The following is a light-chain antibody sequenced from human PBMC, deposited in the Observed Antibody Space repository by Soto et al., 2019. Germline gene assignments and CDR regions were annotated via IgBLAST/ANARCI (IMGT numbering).Light chain of an antibody. CDR2: EVS. CDR1: SSDVGDFDC. Sequence: QSALTQPASVSGSPGQSITISCTGTSSDVGDFDCVSWYQQHPGKAPKLMIYEVSERPSGVSNRFSGSKSGDTASLTISGLQAEDEADYHCSSYTSSSTLVFGGGTKLTVL. CDR3: SSYTSSSTLV. J-gene: IGLJ2*01. V-gene: IGLV2-14*01.